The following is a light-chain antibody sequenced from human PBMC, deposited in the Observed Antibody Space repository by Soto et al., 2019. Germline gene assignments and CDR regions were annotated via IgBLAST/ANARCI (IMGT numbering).Light chain of an antibody. Sequence: QSALTQPPSASGSPGQSVTISCTGTSSDVGGYNYVSWYQQHPGKAPKLMIYEVSKRPSGVPDRFSGSKSGNTASLTVSELQAEDEADYYCSSYAGSFGLVFGGGTKVTVL. J-gene: IGLJ2*01. CDR2: EVS. CDR1: SSDVGGYNY. V-gene: IGLV2-8*01. CDR3: SSYAGSFGLV.